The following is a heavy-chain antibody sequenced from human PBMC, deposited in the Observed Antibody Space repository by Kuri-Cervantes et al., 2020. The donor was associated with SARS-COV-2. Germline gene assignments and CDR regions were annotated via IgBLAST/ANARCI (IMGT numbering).Heavy chain of an antibody. CDR3: ARDNYETGGTDP. D-gene: IGHD7-27*01. CDR1: GDSMNSGDFY. CDR2: IHHSGST. Sequence: SETLSLTCTVSGDSMNSGDFYWTWIRQPPGKGLEWIGYIHHSGSTFYSPSLRSRLTLSLDISKNQFSLKLTSVSAADTAVYYCARDNYETGGTDPWGQGILVNGAS. J-gene: IGHJ5*02. V-gene: IGHV4-30-4*01.